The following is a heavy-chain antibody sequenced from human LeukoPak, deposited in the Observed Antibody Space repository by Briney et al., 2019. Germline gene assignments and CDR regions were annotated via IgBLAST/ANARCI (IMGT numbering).Heavy chain of an antibody. CDR2: ISGSSSST. J-gene: IGHJ4*02. V-gene: IGHV3-23*01. CDR1: GFTFSTYA. D-gene: IGHD6-6*01. Sequence: GGSLRLSCAASGFTFSTYAMNWVRQAPGKGLEWVSAISGSSSSTYYADSVKGRFTISRDNSKNTLYLQMNSLRAEDTAVYYCARSSRLTFDYWGQGTLVTVSS. CDR3: ARSSRLTFDY.